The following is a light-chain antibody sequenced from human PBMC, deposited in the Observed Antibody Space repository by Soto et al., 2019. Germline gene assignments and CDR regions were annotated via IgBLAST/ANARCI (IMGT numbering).Light chain of an antibody. J-gene: IGLJ3*02. CDR3: CSYAGSGTFAWV. CDR2: EVI. Sequence: QSALTQPASVSGSPGQSITISCTGTASDVGSYNLVSWYQQHLGKAPKLMIYEVIKRPSGASTRFSGSKSGNTASLTISGLQAEDEADYYCCSYAGSGTFAWVFGGGTKLTVL. V-gene: IGLV2-23*02. CDR1: ASDVGSYNL.